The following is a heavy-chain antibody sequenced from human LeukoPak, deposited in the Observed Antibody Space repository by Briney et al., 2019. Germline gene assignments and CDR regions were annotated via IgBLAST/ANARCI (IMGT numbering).Heavy chain of an antibody. Sequence: PGESLRLSCAASGFTFSSYAMSWVRQAPGKGLEWVSAISGSGAAPTYAGSVKGRFTISRDNSMNTLYLQMNSLRADDTAVYYFAKGRRRIRVVDFDCWGQGTLVTVSS. V-gene: IGHV3-23*01. CDR1: GFTFSSYA. D-gene: IGHD3-3*01. CDR2: ISGSGAAP. J-gene: IGHJ4*02. CDR3: AKGRRRIRVVDFDC.